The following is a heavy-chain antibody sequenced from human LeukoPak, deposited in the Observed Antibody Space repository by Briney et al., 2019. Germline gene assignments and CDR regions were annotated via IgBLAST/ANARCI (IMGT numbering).Heavy chain of an antibody. Sequence: HPGGSLRLSCAPSGFTFDKFAMTWVRQAPGKGLEWVSEITGSGGSTYYADSVKGRFTISRDNSKNTLYLQMNSLRAEDTAIYYCARELFDFDYWGQGTLVTVSS. J-gene: IGHJ4*02. CDR1: GFTFDKFA. V-gene: IGHV3-23*01. D-gene: IGHD3-10*01. CDR2: ITGSGGST. CDR3: ARELFDFDY.